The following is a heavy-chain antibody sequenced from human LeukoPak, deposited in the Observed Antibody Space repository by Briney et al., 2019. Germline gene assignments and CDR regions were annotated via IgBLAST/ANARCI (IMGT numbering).Heavy chain of an antibody. D-gene: IGHD3-16*01. CDR2: ISYDGSNK. V-gene: IGHV3-30-3*01. J-gene: IGHJ6*02. CDR3: ARDLGDDYYYYGVDV. CDR1: GFTFSSYA. Sequence: PGRSLRLSCAASGFTFSSYAMHWVRQAPGKGLEWVAVISYDGSNKYYADSVKGRFTISRDNSKNTLYLQMNSLRAEDTAVYYCARDLGDDYYYYGVDVWGQGTTVTVSS.